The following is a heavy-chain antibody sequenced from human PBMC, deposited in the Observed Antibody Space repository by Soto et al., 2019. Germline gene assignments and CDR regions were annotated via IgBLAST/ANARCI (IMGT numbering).Heavy chain of an antibody. CDR3: AAEPEGQTHAFDI. Sequence: SVKVSCKASGFTFTSSAVQWVRQARGQRLEWIGWIVVGSGNTNYAQKFQERVTITRDMSTSTAYMELSSLRSEDTAVYYGAAEPEGQTHAFDIWGQGTMVTVSS. CDR1: GFTFTSSA. V-gene: IGHV1-58*01. CDR2: IVVGSGNT. J-gene: IGHJ3*02.